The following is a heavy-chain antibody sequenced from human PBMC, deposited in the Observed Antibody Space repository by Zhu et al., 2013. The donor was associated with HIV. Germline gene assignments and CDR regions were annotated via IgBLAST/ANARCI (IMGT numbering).Heavy chain of an antibody. CDR2: IYHSGST. D-gene: IGHD2-8*02. J-gene: IGHJ3*02. CDR3: ARGNRYCTGGVCPTGAFDI. Sequence: QVQLQESGPGLVKPSQTLSLTCAVSGGSISSGGYSWSWIRQPPGKGLEWIGYIYHSGSTYYNPSLKSRVTISVDRSKNQFSLKLSSVTAADTAVYYCARGNRYCTGGVCPTGAFDIWGQGTMVTVSS. V-gene: IGHV4-30-2*01. CDR1: GGSISSGGYS.